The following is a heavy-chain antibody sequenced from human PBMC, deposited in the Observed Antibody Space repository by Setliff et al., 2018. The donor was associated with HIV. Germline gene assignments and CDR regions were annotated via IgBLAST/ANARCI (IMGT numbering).Heavy chain of an antibody. Sequence: GSLRLSCAASGFTFSSYTMHWVRQVTGEGLEWVSAIGTGGDTYYADSVKGRFTISRENAKNSLYLQMNNVRAGDTAVYYCTRELNGHTSSHYYFGLDVWGQGTTVTVSS. CDR1: GFTFSSYT. CDR3: TRELNGHTSSHYYFGLDV. V-gene: IGHV3-13*01. J-gene: IGHJ6*02. CDR2: IGTGGDT. D-gene: IGHD6-6*01.